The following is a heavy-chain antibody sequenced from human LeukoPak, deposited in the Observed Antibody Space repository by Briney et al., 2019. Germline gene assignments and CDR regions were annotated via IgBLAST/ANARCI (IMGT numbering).Heavy chain of an antibody. CDR2: INHSGST. V-gene: IGHV4-34*01. D-gene: IGHD6-19*01. Sequence: SETLSLTCAVYGGSFSGYYWSWIRQPPGKGLEWIGEINHSGSTNYNPSLKSRVTMSVDTSKNQFSLKLSSVTAADTAVYYCARTRMAGTGGWFDPWGQGTLVTVSS. J-gene: IGHJ5*02. CDR1: GGSFSGYY. CDR3: ARTRMAGTGGWFDP.